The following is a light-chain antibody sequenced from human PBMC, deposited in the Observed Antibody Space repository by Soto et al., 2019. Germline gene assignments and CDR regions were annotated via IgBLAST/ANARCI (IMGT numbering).Light chain of an antibody. Sequence: QSALTQPASVSGSPGQSITISCTGTSSDVGGSNSVYWYQQHSGKAPTLIIYEVRHRPSGVSNRFSGSKSGNTASLTMSWLQAEDEADYYCVSYTSSGNLYFCVSWAKVTVL. V-gene: IGLV2-14*01. CDR1: SSDVGGSNS. J-gene: IGLJ1*01. CDR3: VSYTSSGNLYF. CDR2: EVR.